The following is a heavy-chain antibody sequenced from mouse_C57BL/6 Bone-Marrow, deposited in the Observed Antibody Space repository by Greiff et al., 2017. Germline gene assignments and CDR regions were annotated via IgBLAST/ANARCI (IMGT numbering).Heavy chain of an antibody. CDR3: ARHGNYVPYYAMDY. J-gene: IGHJ4*01. Sequence: EVQVVESGGDLVKPGGSLKLSCAASGFTFSSYGMSWVRQTPDKRLEWVATISSGGSYTYYPDSVKGRFTISRDNAKNTLYLQMSRLKSEDTAIYYCARHGNYVPYYAMDYWGQGTSVTVSS. CDR2: ISSGGSYT. V-gene: IGHV5-6*01. D-gene: IGHD1-1*01. CDR1: GFTFSSYG.